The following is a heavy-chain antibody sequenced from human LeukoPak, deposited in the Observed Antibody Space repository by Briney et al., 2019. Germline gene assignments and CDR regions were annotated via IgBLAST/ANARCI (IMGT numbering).Heavy chain of an antibody. CDR2: ISGSGGST. Sequence: PGGSLRLSCAASGFTFSSYAMSWVRQAPGKGLEWVSAISGSGGSTYYADSVKGRFTISRDNSKNTLYLQMNSLRAEDTAVYYCAKEGAQDSGLAARLDWFDPWGQGTLVTVSS. CDR3: AKEGAQDSGLAARLDWFDP. D-gene: IGHD6-6*01. CDR1: GFTFSSYA. J-gene: IGHJ5*02. V-gene: IGHV3-23*01.